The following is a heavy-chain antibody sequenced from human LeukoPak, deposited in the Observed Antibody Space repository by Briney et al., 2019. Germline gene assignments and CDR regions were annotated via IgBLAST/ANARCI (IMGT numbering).Heavy chain of an antibody. Sequence: TETLSLTCTGSGGSISSYYWSWIRQPPGKGLEWIGYIYYSGSTNYNPSLKSRVTISVDTSKNQFSLKLSSVTAADTAVYYCARGMDAFDIWGQGTMVTVSS. J-gene: IGHJ3*02. CDR3: ARGMDAFDI. CDR1: GGSISSYY. V-gene: IGHV4-59*01. CDR2: IYYSGST.